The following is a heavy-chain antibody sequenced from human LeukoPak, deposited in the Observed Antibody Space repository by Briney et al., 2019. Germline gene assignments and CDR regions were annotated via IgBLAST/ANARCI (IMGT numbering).Heavy chain of an antibody. J-gene: IGHJ6*02. V-gene: IGHV1-18*01. Sequence: ASVKVSCKASGYTFTSYGISWVRQAPGQGLEWMGWVSPYNGNTNYAQKLQGRVTMTTDTSTSTAYMELRSLRSDDTAVYYCARDSATVPTYYYYGMDVWGQGTTVTVSS. CDR1: GYTFTSYG. CDR3: ARDSATVPTYYYYGMDV. CDR2: VSPYNGNT. D-gene: IGHD3-10*01.